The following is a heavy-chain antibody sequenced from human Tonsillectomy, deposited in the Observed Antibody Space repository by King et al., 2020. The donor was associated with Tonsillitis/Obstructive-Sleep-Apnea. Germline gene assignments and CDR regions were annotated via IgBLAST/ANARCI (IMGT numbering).Heavy chain of an antibody. CDR1: GGSISSSNW. Sequence: VQLQESGPGLVKPSGTLSLTCAVSGGSISSSNWWSCVRQPPGKGLEWIGKIYHSGSTDYNPSLTSRVTISVDKSKNHFSLRLSSVTAADTAVYYCARGYCSSPSCHGDDAFDIWGQGTMVTVSS. CDR3: ARGYCSSPSCHGDDAFDI. D-gene: IGHD2-2*01. V-gene: IGHV4-4*02. CDR2: IYHSGST. J-gene: IGHJ3*02.